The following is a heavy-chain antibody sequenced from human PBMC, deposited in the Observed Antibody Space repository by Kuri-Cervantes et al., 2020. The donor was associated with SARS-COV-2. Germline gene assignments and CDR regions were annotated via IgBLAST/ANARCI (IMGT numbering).Heavy chain of an antibody. D-gene: IGHD1-26*01. Sequence: GESLKISCAASGFTFDDYGMSWVRQAPGKGLEWVSGINWNGGSTGYADSVKGRFTISRDNAKNSLYLQMNSLRAEDTAVYYCATPDVGSYWDRRAAFDIWGQGTMVTVSS. J-gene: IGHJ3*02. V-gene: IGHV3-20*04. CDR1: GFTFDDYG. CDR2: INWNGGST. CDR3: ATPDVGSYWDRRAAFDI.